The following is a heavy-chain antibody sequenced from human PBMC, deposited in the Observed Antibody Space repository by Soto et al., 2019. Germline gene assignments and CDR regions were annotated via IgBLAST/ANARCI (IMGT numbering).Heavy chain of an antibody. V-gene: IGHV4-4*07. CDR1: GGSISSYY. CDR3: ARDHYYDRSGPPRGFDY. J-gene: IGHJ4*02. Sequence: SETLSLTCTVSGGSISSYYWSWIRQPAGKGLEWIGRIYTSGSTNYNPSLKSRVTMSVDTSKNQFSLKLSSVTAADTAVYYCARDHYYDRSGPPRGFDYWGQGTLVTVSS. CDR2: IYTSGST. D-gene: IGHD3-22*01.